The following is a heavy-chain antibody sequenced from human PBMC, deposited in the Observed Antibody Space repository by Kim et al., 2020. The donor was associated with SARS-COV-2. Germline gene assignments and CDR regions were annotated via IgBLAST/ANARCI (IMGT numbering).Heavy chain of an antibody. Sequence: SVKVSCKTSGGTFSSYTICWVRQAPGQGLEWLGRIVPFVDITNYAQKFQGRVTITANKSTNTAYMELSSLTSEDTAVYFCARDPGGLAAGTFDNWGQGALVIVSS. J-gene: IGHJ4*02. CDR1: GGTFSSYT. D-gene: IGHD6-13*01. V-gene: IGHV1-69*04. CDR3: ARDPGGLAAGTFDN. CDR2: IVPFVDIT.